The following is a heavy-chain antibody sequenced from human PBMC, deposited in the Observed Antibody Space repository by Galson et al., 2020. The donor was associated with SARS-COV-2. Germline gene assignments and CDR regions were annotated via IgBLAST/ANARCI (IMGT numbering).Heavy chain of an antibody. Sequence: QLGESLKISCAASGFTFSSYGMHWVRQAPGKGLEWVAVISYDGSNKYYADSVKGRFTISRDNSKNTLYLQMNSLRAEDTAVYYCAKIALNTVVHFYYYYGMDVWGQGTTVTVSS. CDR1: GFTFSSYG. D-gene: IGHD2-15*01. V-gene: IGHV3-30*18. CDR2: ISYDGSNK. J-gene: IGHJ6*02. CDR3: AKIALNTVVHFYYYYGMDV.